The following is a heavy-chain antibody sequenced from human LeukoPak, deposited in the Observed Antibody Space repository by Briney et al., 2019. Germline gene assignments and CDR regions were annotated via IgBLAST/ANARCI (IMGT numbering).Heavy chain of an antibody. CDR3: ARFSGPGMQHYYYYMDV. CDR2: ISGSGGYT. Sequence: GGSLRLSCAASGFTFSSYAMSWVRQAPGKGLEWVSAISGSGGYTYYADSVKGRFTVSRDNSKNMMYLQMNSLRAEDAAVYYCARFSGPGMQHYYYYMDVWGTGTTVTVSS. CDR1: GFTFSSYA. J-gene: IGHJ6*03. D-gene: IGHD3-10*01. V-gene: IGHV3-23*01.